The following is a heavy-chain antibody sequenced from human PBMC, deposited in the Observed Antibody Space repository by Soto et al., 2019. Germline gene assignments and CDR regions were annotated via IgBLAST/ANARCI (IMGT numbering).Heavy chain of an antibody. Sequence: DSVKVSCKASGYTFINFDISWVRQAAGQGLEWLGWMNPGSGQTGYASKFQGRVAMTRDASTGTSHLELSSLTSDDTAVYYCARMASAGTLKWFDPSGQGTLVTVSS. J-gene: IGHJ5*02. CDR2: MNPGSGQT. CDR1: GYTFINFD. D-gene: IGHD6-13*01. V-gene: IGHV1-8*02. CDR3: ARMASAGTLKWFDP.